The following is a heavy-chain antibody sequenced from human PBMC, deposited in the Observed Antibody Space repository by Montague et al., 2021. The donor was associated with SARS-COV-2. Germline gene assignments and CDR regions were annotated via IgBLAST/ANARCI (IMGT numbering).Heavy chain of an antibody. CDR1: GYSISSGYY. Sequence: SETLSLTRTVSGYSISSGYYWGWIRQPPGKGLEWIGSIYHSGSTYYNPSLKSRVTISVDTPKNQFSLKLSSVTAADTAVYYCARDCYDYGSGSYQRWFDPWGQGTLVTVSS. V-gene: IGHV4-38-2*02. D-gene: IGHD3-10*01. CDR2: IYHSGST. CDR3: ARDCYDYGSGSYQRWFDP. J-gene: IGHJ5*02.